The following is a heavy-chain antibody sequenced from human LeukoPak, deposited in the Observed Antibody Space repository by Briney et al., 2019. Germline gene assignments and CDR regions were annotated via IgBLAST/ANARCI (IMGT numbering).Heavy chain of an antibody. J-gene: IGHJ5*02. CDR3: ARLGVLSRVTMVRGVIFWFDP. CDR1: GGSFSGYY. D-gene: IGHD3-10*01. CDR2: INHSGST. V-gene: IGHV4-34*01. Sequence: SETLSLTCAVYGGSFSGYYWSWIRQPPGKGLEWIGEINHSGSTNYNPSLKSRVTISVDTSKNQFSLKLSSVTAADTAVYYCARLGVLSRVTMVRGVIFWFDPWGQGTLVTVSS.